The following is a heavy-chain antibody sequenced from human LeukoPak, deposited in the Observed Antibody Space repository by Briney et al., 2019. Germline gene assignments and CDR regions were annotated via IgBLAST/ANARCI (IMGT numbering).Heavy chain of an antibody. CDR1: GFTFSSYA. J-gene: IGHJ4*02. V-gene: IGHV3-30*01. CDR2: ISYDGSNK. D-gene: IGHD6-6*01. Sequence: GGSLRLSCAASGFTFSSYAMHWARQAPGKGLEWVAVISYDGSNKYYADPVKGRFTISRDNSKNTLYLQMNSLRAEDTAVYYCARSSSSSSVSGNFDYWGQGTLVTVSS. CDR3: ARSSSSSSVSGNFDY.